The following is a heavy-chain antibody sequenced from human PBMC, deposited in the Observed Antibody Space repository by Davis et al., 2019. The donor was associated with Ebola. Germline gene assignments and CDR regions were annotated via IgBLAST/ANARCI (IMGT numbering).Heavy chain of an antibody. D-gene: IGHD4-17*01. CDR3: AREYGDYDTYFDY. CDR2: TIPIFGTA. CDR1: GGTFSSYA. V-gene: IGHV1-69*13. J-gene: IGHJ4*02. Sequence: SVKVSCKASGGTFSSYAISWVRQAPGQGLEWMGGTIPIFGTATYAQKFQGRVTITADASTSTAYMELSSLRSEDTAVYYCAREYGDYDTYFDYWGQGTLVTVSS.